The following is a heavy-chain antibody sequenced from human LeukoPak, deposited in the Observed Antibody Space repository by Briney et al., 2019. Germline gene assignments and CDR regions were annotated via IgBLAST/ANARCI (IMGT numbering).Heavy chain of an antibody. CDR1: GFTFSDYY. CDR2: ISSSGSTI. V-gene: IGHV3-11*01. J-gene: IGHJ6*03. CDR3: ARAGSGWYFIHYYYYMDV. D-gene: IGHD6-19*01. Sequence: NSGGSLRLSCAASGFTFSDYYMSWIRQAPGKGLEWVSYISSSGSTIYYADSVKGRFTISRDNAKNSLYLQMNSLRAEDTAAYYCARAGSGWYFIHYYYYMDVWGKGTTVTISS.